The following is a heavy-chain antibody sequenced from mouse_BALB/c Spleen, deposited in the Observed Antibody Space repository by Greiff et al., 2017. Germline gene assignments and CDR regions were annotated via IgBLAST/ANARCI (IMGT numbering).Heavy chain of an antibody. CDR1: GFTFSSYA. D-gene: IGHD3-1*01. Sequence: EVQVVESGGGLVKPGGSLKLSCAASGFTFSSYAMSWVRQTPEKRLEWVASISSGGSTYYPDSVKGRFTISRDNARNILYLQMSSLRSEDTAMYYCARMGLGGYWYFDVWGAGTTVTVSS. V-gene: IGHV5-6-5*01. CDR2: ISSGGST. CDR3: ARMGLGGYWYFDV. J-gene: IGHJ1*01.